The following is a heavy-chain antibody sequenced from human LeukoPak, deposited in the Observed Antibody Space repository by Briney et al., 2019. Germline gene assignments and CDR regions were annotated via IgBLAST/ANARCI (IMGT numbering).Heavy chain of an antibody. Sequence: KPSETLSLTCAVYGGSLSGYYWSWIRQPPGKGLEWIGEINHSGSTNYNPSLKSRVTISVDTSKNQFSLKLSSVTAADTAVYYCAREVTPQKVFDYWGQGTLVTVSS. CDR3: AREVTPQKVFDY. J-gene: IGHJ4*02. CDR2: INHSGST. D-gene: IGHD2-21*02. CDR1: GGSLSGYY. V-gene: IGHV4-34*01.